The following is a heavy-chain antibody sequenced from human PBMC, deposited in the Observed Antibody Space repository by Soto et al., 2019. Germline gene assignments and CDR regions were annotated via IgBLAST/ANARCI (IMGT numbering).Heavy chain of an antibody. J-gene: IGHJ3*01. V-gene: IGHV3-33*01. Sequence: QVQLVESGGGVVQPEGSLRLSCVATGFTFSDYGIHWVRQAPGRGLEWVAVIWHDGSQKYLADSVRGRFTISRDNSKNTVYLQMNSLRAEDTAVYYCEGRDDPFHVWGQGTMVTVSS. CDR1: GFTFSDYG. CDR3: EGRDDPFHV. CDR2: IWHDGSQK.